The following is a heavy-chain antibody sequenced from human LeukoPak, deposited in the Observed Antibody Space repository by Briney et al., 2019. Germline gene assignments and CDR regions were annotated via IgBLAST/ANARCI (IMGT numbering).Heavy chain of an antibody. V-gene: IGHV3-53*01. J-gene: IGHJ4*02. CDR3: ARDPPSAD. CDR1: GFNVSNNY. Sequence: GGSLRLSCAASGFNVSNNYMNWVRQAPGEGLEWVSVIFSSGPTYYADSVKGRCTISRDNAKNSLYLQMNSLRAEDTAVYYCARDPPSADWGQGTLVTVSS. CDR2: IFSSGPT.